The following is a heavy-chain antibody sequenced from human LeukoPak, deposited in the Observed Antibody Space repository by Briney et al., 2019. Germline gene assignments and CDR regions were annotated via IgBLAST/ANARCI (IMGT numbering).Heavy chain of an antibody. D-gene: IGHD3-10*01. CDR1: GFTFSDYA. V-gene: IGHV3-33*01. CDR2: IWSDGSNK. Sequence: GGSLRLSCSASGFTFSDYAIHWVRQAPGEGLEWVALIWSDGSNKYYAESVKARITISRANSKNTVYLQMNSLRAEDTAVYYCARELFGSGSCPDGWGQGTLVTVSS. J-gene: IGHJ4*02. CDR3: ARELFGSGSCPDG.